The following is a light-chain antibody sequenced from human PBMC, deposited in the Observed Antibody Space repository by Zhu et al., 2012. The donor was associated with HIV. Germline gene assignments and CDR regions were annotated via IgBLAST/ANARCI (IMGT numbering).Light chain of an antibody. Sequence: EIELTQSPAILSLSPGDTATLSCRASQSVSKYLAWYQHRPGQAPRLLTYDASKRATGIPARFSGSGSGTDFTLTISSLEPEDFAIYYCQQRSFGGGTRVE. CDR2: DAS. V-gene: IGKV3-11*01. CDR3: QQRS. J-gene: IGKJ4*01. CDR1: QSVSKY.